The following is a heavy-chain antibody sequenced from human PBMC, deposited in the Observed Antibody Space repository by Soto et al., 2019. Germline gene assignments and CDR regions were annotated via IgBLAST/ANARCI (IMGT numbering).Heavy chain of an antibody. J-gene: IGHJ6*02. D-gene: IGHD3-10*01. CDR1: GFTFRNYW. CDR3: ARDREMDV. CDR2: IKQDGSET. V-gene: IGHV3-7*01. Sequence: EVQVVESGGGLVQPGGSLRLSCAASGFTFRNYWMSWVRQAPGKGLEWVANIKQDGSETYYADSVKGRFTISRDNAKNSLYLQMNSLRAEDTAVYYCARDREMDVWGQGTTVTVSS.